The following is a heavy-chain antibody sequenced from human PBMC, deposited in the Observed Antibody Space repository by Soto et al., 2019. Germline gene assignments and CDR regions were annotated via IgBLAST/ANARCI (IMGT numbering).Heavy chain of an antibody. Sequence: GGSLRLSCAASGFRFSDFYITWIRQAPGKGLEWVSYISTSGTNEFYADSVKGRFTISRDNSKNTMYLQMNSLRVEDTAVYYCARPYSSGWYGDLDYWGQGTLVTVSS. D-gene: IGHD6-19*01. CDR1: GFRFSDFY. CDR3: ARPYSSGWYGDLDY. CDR2: ISTSGTNE. J-gene: IGHJ4*02. V-gene: IGHV3-11*04.